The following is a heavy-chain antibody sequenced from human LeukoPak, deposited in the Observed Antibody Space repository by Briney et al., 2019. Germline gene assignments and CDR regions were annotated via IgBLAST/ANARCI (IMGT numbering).Heavy chain of an antibody. Sequence: GGSLRLSCTASGFTFGDYAMSWVRQAPGKGLEWVGFIRSKAYGGTTEYAASVKGRFTISRDDSKSIAYLQMNSLKTEDTAVYYCTSSLHDYYYGMDVWGQGTTVTVSS. CDR2: IRSKAYGGTT. CDR3: TSSLHDYYYGMDV. J-gene: IGHJ6*02. CDR1: GFTFGDYA. D-gene: IGHD2-15*01. V-gene: IGHV3-49*04.